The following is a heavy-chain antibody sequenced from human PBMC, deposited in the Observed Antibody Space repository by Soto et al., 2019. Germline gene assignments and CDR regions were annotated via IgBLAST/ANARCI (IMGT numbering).Heavy chain of an antibody. Sequence: SETLSLTCTVTGDSISSDGYYWSWVRQHPGKGLEWIGYIFYSGSTDYNPSLKSRVTISIATSKKQFSLRLSSVTAADTAIYYCAREAGSVDTPTPHFFDLWGPGTLVTVSS. CDR3: AREAGSVDTPTPHFFDL. V-gene: IGHV4-31*03. J-gene: IGHJ4*02. D-gene: IGHD4-17*01. CDR2: IFYSGST. CDR1: GDSISSDGYY.